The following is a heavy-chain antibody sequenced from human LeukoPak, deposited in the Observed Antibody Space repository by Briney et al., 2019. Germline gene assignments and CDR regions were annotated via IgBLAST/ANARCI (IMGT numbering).Heavy chain of an antibody. CDR2: INPNSGGT. V-gene: IGHV1-2*02. CDR3: ARGAGIQLLPYFYYYMDV. J-gene: IGHJ6*03. CDR1: GYTFTGYY. D-gene: IGHD5-18*01. Sequence: GASVKVSCKASGYTFTGYYMHWVRQAPGQGLEWMGWINPNSGGTNYAQKFQGRVTMTRDTSISTAYMELSRLRSDDTAVYYCARGAGIQLLPYFYYYMDVWGKGTTVTISS.